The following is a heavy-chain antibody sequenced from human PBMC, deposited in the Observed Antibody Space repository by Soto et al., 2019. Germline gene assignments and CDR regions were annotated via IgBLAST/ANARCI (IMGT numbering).Heavy chain of an antibody. V-gene: IGHV5-51*01. J-gene: IGHJ5*02. Sequence: PGESLKISCKGSGYSFTSYWIGWVRQMPGKGLEWMGIIYPGDSDTRYSPSFQGQVTISADKSVSTAYLQWSSLKASDTAMYYCARSRIAARNWFDPWGQGTLVTVSS. CDR1: GYSFTSYW. CDR3: ARSRIAARNWFDP. D-gene: IGHD6-25*01. CDR2: IYPGDSDT.